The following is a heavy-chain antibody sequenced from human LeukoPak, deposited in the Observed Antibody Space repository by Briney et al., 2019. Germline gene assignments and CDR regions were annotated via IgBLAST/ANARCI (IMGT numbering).Heavy chain of an antibody. V-gene: IGHV4-39*07. D-gene: IGHD3-10*01. J-gene: IGHJ3*02. CDR2: IYSSGST. CDR3: ARSDGYGLVGI. CDR1: GVSTSSGSNY. Sequence: PSETLSLTCSVSGVSTSSGSNYWGWIRQPPGKTLEWIGSIYSSGSTHYNPSLKSRVIILIDTAKNHFSLNLSSVTAADTAVYYCARSDGYGLVGIWGQGTMVTVSS.